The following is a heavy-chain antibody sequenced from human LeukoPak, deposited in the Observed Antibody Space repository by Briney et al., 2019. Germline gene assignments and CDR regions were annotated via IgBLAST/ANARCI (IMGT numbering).Heavy chain of an antibody. CDR1: GDSISKYY. CDR2: IYTSGTI. J-gene: IGHJ5*02. CDR3: ARIDGDYVWWLDP. V-gene: IGHV4-4*07. D-gene: IGHD3-16*01. Sequence: SETLSLTCTVSGDSISKYYWSWIRQPAGKGLEWIGRIYTSGTIDYSPSLKSRVAISVDKSKNQFSLKLTSVTAADTAVYYCARIDGDYVWWLDPWGQGTLVTVSP.